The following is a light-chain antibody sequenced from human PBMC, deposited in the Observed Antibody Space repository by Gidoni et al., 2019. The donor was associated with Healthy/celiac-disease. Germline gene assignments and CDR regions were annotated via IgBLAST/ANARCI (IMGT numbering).Light chain of an antibody. J-gene: IGKJ5*01. CDR3: QQEVT. CDR1: QSVSSN. Sequence: EIVMTQSPATLSVSPGERATLSCRASQSVSSNLAWYQQKPGQAPRLLIYGASTRATGIPARFSGSGYGTEFTLTISSLQSEDFAVYYCQQEVTFGQGTRLEIK. V-gene: IGKV3-15*01. CDR2: GAS.